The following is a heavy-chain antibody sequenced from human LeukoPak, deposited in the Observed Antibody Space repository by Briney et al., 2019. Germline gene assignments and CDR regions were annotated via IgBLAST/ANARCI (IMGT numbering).Heavy chain of an antibody. CDR1: GGSISSYY. CDR2: IYYSGNT. J-gene: IGHJ4*02. Sequence: PSETLSLTCTVSGGSISSYYWTWIRQPPGKGLEWLGYIYYSGNTNYNPSLKSRVTISLDTSKNQFSLRLTSVTAADTAVYYCARVWLRYHLDYWGQGTLVTVSS. D-gene: IGHD5-12*01. CDR3: ARVWLRYHLDY. V-gene: IGHV4-59*01.